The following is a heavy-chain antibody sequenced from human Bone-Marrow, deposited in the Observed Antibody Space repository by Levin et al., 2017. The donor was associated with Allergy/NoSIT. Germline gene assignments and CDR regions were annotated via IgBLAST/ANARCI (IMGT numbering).Heavy chain of an antibody. CDR1: GYSFTSYW. D-gene: IGHD3-3*01. J-gene: IGHJ5*02. CDR2: IYPGDSDT. Sequence: GESLKISCKGSGYSFTSYWIGWVRQMPGKGLEWMGIIYPGDSDTRYSPSFQGQVTISADKSISTAYLQWSSLKASDTAMYYCARQYDFWSGYYFLGWFDPWGQGTLVTVSS. CDR3: ARQYDFWSGYYFLGWFDP. V-gene: IGHV5-51*01.